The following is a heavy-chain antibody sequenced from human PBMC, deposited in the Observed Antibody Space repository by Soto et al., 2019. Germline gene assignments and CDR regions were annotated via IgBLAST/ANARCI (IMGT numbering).Heavy chain of an antibody. J-gene: IGHJ5*02. CDR1: GFTFSSYG. V-gene: IGHV3-30*18. D-gene: IGHD3-22*01. CDR3: AKDNYYDSSALRT. CDR2: ISYDGSNK. Sequence: GGSLRLSCAASGFTFSSYGMHWVRQAPGKGLEWVAVISYDGSNKYYADSVKGRFTISRDNSKNTLYLQMNSLRAEDTAVYYCAKDNYYDSSALRTWGQGTLVTVSS.